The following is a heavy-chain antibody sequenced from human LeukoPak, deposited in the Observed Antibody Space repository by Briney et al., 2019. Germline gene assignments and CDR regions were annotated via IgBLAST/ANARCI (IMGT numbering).Heavy chain of an antibody. CDR2: ISSSSSCI. CDR3: ARAGSSSPLIDY. Sequence: GGSLRLSCAASGFTFSSYSMNWVRQAPGKGLEWVSSISSSSSCIYYADSVKGRFTISRDNAKNSLYLQMNSLRAEDTAVYYCARAGSSSPLIDYWGQGTLVTVSS. CDR1: GFTFSSYS. V-gene: IGHV3-21*01. D-gene: IGHD6-6*01. J-gene: IGHJ4*02.